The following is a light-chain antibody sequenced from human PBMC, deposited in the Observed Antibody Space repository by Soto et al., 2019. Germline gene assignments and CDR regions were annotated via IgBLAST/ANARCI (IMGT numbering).Light chain of an antibody. J-gene: IGLJ1*01. V-gene: IGLV1-51*02. CDR3: GTGESRWSFYV. CDR2: ENN. CDR1: SSNIGNNY. Sequence: QSVLTQPPSVSAAPGQKVTISCSGGSSNIGNNYVSWYQQLPGTASKLLIYENNKRPSGIPDRFSGSKSGTSATLGITGPQTGDEAYYNGGTGESRWSFYVLERGTKAPV.